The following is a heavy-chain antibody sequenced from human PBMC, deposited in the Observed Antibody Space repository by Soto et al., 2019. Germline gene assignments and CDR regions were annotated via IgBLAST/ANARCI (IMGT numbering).Heavy chain of an antibody. J-gene: IGHJ6*02. CDR3: ARIIGGSDGMDV. Sequence: EVQLVESGGGLVQPGGSLRLSCAASGFTFSSYDMHWVRQATGKGLEWVSVIGTAGDTHYSGSVKGRFTISRENAKNSLYLQMNGLRAEDTAVYYCARIIGGSDGMDVWGQGTTVTVSS. V-gene: IGHV3-13*01. CDR2: IGTAGDT. D-gene: IGHD3-16*01. CDR1: GFTFSSYD.